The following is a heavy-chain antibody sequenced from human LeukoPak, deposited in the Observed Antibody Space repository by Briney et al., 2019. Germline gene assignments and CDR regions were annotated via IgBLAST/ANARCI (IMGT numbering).Heavy chain of an antibody. J-gene: IGHJ6*04. Sequence: HAGGSLRLSCSASGFTFSSYAMHWVRQAPGKGLEWVAVIWYDGSNKYYADSVKGRFTISRDNSKNTLYLQMNSLRAEDTAVYYCARDPSQYCSSTSCLLEGSMDVWGKGTTVTVSS. CDR1: GFTFSSYA. D-gene: IGHD2-2*01. CDR2: IWYDGSNK. CDR3: ARDPSQYCSSTSCLLEGSMDV. V-gene: IGHV3-33*08.